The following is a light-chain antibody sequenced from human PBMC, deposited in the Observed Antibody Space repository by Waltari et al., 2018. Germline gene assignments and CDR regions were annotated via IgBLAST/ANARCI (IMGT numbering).Light chain of an antibody. CDR2: DAS. CDR3: QQRSKWPLT. Sequence: DIVLTQSPATLSLSPGERATLSCRASQGITNYLAWYQLKPGQAPRLLIYDASNRATGIPARFSGSGSGTDFTLTISNLEPEYSAVYYCQQRSKWPLTFGGGTKVEIK. CDR1: QGITNY. V-gene: IGKV3-11*01. J-gene: IGKJ4*01.